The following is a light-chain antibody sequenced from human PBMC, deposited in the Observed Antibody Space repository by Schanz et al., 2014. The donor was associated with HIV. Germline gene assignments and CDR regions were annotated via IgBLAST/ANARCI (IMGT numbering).Light chain of an antibody. Sequence: QSVLTQPPSASGTPGQRVTISCSGTTSNIGSNIVNWYQQLPGTAPKLLIQRNDQRPSGVPDRFSGSKSGTSASLAITGLQAEDEADYYCQSYDSSLSGWVFGGGTKLTVL. J-gene: IGLJ3*02. CDR1: TSNIGSNI. V-gene: IGLV1-44*01. CDR3: QSYDSSLSGWV. CDR2: RND.